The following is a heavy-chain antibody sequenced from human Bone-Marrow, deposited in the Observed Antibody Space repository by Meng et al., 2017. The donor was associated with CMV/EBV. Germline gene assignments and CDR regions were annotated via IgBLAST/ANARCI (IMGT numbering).Heavy chain of an antibody. V-gene: IGHV3-9*01. CDR3: AKVAPTYYYGMDV. J-gene: IGHJ6*02. CDR2: ISWNSGSI. CDR1: GFTFDDYA. Sequence: SLKISCAASGFTFDDYAMHWVRQAPGKGLEWVSGISWNSGSIGYADSVKGRFTISRDNAKNSLYLQMNSLRAEDTAVYYCAKVAPTYYYGMDVWGQGTTVTVSS. D-gene: IGHD2-15*01.